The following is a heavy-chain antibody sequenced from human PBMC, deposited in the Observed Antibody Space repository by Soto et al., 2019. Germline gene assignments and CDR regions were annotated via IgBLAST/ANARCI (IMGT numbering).Heavy chain of an antibody. J-gene: IGHJ6*02. CDR3: AKDRWIQPQGGFGMDV. CDR1: GFTFSTYG. V-gene: IGHV3-30*18. CDR2: ISDDGSKK. D-gene: IGHD5-18*01. Sequence: QVQLVESGGGVVQPGRSLRLSCAASGFTFSTYGMHWVRQAPGKGLEWVAVISDDGSKKYYADSVKGRFTISRDKSKNTLYLQMNSLRVEDTAVYYCAKDRWIQPQGGFGMDVWGQGTTVTVSS.